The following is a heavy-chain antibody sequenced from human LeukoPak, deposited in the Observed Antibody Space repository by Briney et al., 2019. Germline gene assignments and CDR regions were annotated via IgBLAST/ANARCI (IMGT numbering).Heavy chain of an antibody. CDR3: ARGVGALYYFDY. J-gene: IGHJ4*02. D-gene: IGHD1-26*01. CDR2: IYYSGST. V-gene: IGHV4-39*07. CDR1: GDSISSSSYY. Sequence: SETLSLTCTVSGDSISSSSYYWGWIRQPPGKGLEWIGSIYYSGSTYYNPSLKSRVTISVDTSKNQFSLKLSSVTAADTAVYYCARGVGALYYFDYWGQGTLVTVSS.